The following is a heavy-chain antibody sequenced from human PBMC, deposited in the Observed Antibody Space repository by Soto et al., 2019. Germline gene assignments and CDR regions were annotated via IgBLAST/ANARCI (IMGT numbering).Heavy chain of an antibody. CDR1: GFTFSSYS. CDR2: ISSSSSYI. J-gene: IGHJ4*02. V-gene: IGHV3-21*01. Sequence: GGSLRLSCAASGFTFSSYSMNWVRQAPGKGLEWVSSISSSSSYIYYADSVKGRFTISRDNAKNSLYLQMNSLRAEDTAVYYCARGDDILTGYYGIDYWGQGTPVTVYS. D-gene: IGHD3-9*01. CDR3: ARGDDILTGYYGIDY.